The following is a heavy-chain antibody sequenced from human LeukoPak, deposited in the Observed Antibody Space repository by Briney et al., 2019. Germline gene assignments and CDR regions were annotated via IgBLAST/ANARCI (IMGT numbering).Heavy chain of an antibody. D-gene: IGHD3-22*01. V-gene: IGHV4-59*01. Sequence: PSETLSLTCTVSGGSISSYYWSWIRQPPGKGLKWIGYIYYSGSTNYNPSLKSRVTISVDTSKNQFSLKLSSVTAADTAVYYCARATYYYDSSGYLFDYWGQGTLVTVSS. J-gene: IGHJ4*02. CDR3: ARATYYYDSSGYLFDY. CDR1: GGSISSYY. CDR2: IYYSGST.